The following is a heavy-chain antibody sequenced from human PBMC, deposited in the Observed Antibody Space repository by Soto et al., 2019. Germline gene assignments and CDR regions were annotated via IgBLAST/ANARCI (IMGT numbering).Heavy chain of an antibody. CDR3: ARDSRSGYYLEY. CDR1: GDSISSGGYS. Sequence: QLQLQESGSGLVKPSQTLSLTCAVSGDSISSGGYSWNWIRQPPGKGLEWIGYIYHSGGTDYNPTLKGRVTITVDSANNQFSLKLTSVTAAATAVYYCARDSRSGYYLEYWGQGTLFTVSS. J-gene: IGHJ4*02. V-gene: IGHV4-30-2*01. CDR2: IYHSGGT. D-gene: IGHD3-22*01.